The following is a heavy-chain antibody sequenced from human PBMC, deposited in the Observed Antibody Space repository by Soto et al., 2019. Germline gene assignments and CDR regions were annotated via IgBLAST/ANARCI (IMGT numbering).Heavy chain of an antibody. V-gene: IGHV4-39*01. Sequence: PSETLSLTCTVSGGSISSSIYYWGWIRQPPGKGLEWIGSIYYSGSTYYNPSLKSRVTISVDTSKNQFSLKLSSVTAADTAVYYCASVGLAVAGSYYFDYGGQGTLVILSS. J-gene: IGHJ4*02. CDR2: IYYSGST. CDR3: ASVGLAVAGSYYFDY. CDR1: GGSISSSIYY. D-gene: IGHD6-19*01.